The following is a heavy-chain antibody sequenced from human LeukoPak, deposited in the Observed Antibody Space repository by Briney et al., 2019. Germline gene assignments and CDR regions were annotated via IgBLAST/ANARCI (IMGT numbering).Heavy chain of an antibody. D-gene: IGHD3-22*01. Sequence: GGSLRLSCAASGFTFSDFYMSWIRQAPGKGLEWVSYISSSGSTIYYADSVKGRFTISRDNAKNSLYLQVNSLRAEDTAVYYCASTADPYYYDSSGYCEILGYAMDVWGQGTTVTVSS. CDR3: ASTADPYYYDSSGYCEILGYAMDV. V-gene: IGHV3-11*01. CDR2: ISSSGSTI. J-gene: IGHJ6*02. CDR1: GFTFSDFY.